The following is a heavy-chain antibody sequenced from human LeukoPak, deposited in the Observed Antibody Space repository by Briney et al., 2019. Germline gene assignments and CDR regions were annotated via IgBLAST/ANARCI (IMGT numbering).Heavy chain of an antibody. Sequence: GGSLRLSCAASGFTFSSYWMHWVRQAPGKGLVWVSRINSDGSSTSYADSVKGRFTISRDNSKNTLYLQMNSLRAEDTAVYYCAKSPTTVRVLYFDYWGQGTLVTVSS. V-gene: IGHV3-74*01. CDR2: INSDGSST. CDR3: AKSPTTVRVLYFDY. CDR1: GFTFSSYW. D-gene: IGHD4-17*01. J-gene: IGHJ4*02.